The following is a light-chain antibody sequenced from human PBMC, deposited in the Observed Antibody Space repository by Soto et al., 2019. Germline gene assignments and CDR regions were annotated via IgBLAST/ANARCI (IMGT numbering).Light chain of an antibody. CDR1: TGAVTSANY. CDR2: ATN. CDR3: RLYYGGAHLV. V-gene: IGLV7-43*01. J-gene: IGLJ2*01. Sequence: QTVVTQEPSLTVSPGGTVTLTCASSTGAVTSANYPSWFQQKPGQPPRTLIYATNSRHSWTPARFSGSLLGGKAALTLSGAQPEDEADYYCRLYYGGAHLVFGGGTKLTVL.